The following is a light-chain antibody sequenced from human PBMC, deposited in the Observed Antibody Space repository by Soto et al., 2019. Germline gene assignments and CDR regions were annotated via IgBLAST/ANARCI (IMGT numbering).Light chain of an antibody. CDR1: QTVRSTY. CDR2: GES. V-gene: IGKV3-20*01. J-gene: IGKJ3*01. CDR3: QQSGRSRFT. Sequence: TPAPGTLSLSPGARVTLSCRASQTVRSTYLAWYQQKPGQAPRLLIYGESNRATGIPDRFSGSGSGTDFTLTISRLEPEDFAVYYCQQSGRSRFTFGLGTKVDIK.